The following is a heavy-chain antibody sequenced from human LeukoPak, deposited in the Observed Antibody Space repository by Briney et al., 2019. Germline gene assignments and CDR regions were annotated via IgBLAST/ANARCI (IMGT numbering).Heavy chain of an antibody. Sequence: GSLRLSCAASGFTFSSYGMHWVRQAPGKGLEWVAVISYDGSNKYYADSVKGRFTISRDNSKNTLYLQMNSLRAEDTAVYYCAKDKVAAAAAYGMDVWGQGTTVTVSS. D-gene: IGHD6-13*01. CDR3: AKDKVAAAAAYGMDV. J-gene: IGHJ6*02. V-gene: IGHV3-30*18. CDR1: GFTFSSYG. CDR2: ISYDGSNK.